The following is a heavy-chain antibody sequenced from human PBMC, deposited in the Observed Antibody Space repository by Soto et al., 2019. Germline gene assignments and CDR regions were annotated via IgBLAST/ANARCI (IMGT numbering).Heavy chain of an antibody. CDR1: GFTFSSYG. Sequence: GGSLRLSCAASGFTFSSYGMHWVRQAPGKGLEWVAVIWYDGSNKYYADSVKGRFTISRDNSKNTLYLQMNSLRAEDTAVYYCARDGWGSSFGPSAVIDYWGQGTLVTVSS. V-gene: IGHV3-33*01. CDR3: ARDGWGSSFGPSAVIDY. D-gene: IGHD3-10*01. CDR2: IWYDGSNK. J-gene: IGHJ4*02.